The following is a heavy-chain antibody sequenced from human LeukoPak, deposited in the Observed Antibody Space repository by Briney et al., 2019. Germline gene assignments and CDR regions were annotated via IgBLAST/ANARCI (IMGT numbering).Heavy chain of an antibody. CDR3: AKGKTGYSSGWENAFDI. CDR1: GFTFSSYG. D-gene: IGHD6-19*01. V-gene: IGHV3-23*01. CDR2: ISGSGGST. Sequence: GGSLRLSCAAYGFTFSSYGMSWVRQAPGKGLEWVSAISGSGGSTHYADSVKGRFTISRENSKNTLYLQMNSLRAEDTAVYYCAKGKTGYSSGWENAFDIWGQGTMVTVSS. J-gene: IGHJ3*02.